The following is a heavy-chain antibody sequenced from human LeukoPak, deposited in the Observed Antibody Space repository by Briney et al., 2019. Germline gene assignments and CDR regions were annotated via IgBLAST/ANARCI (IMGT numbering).Heavy chain of an antibody. V-gene: IGHV4-59*01. CDR1: GCSISGFY. CDR3: AREVHYYGSGTYFFWFDP. Sequence: PSETLSLTCTVSGCSISGFYWSWIRQCPGKELEGMGYIYYSGNTKYNPSLKSRITMAVDTSKNQVSLKLTSVTAADTAIYYCAREVHYYGSGTYFFWFDPWGQGTLVTVSS. CDR2: IYYSGNT. D-gene: IGHD3-10*01. J-gene: IGHJ5*02.